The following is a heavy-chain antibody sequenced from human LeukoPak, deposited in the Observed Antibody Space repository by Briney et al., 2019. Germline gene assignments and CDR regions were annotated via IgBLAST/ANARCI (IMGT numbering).Heavy chain of an antibody. CDR2: IYYSGST. D-gene: IGHD3-22*01. CDR3: ARQRGSGYSGFDY. J-gene: IGHJ4*02. V-gene: IGHV4-39*01. CDR1: GGSISSSSYY. Sequence: SETLSLTCTVSGGSISSSSYYWGWIRQPPGKGLEWIGSIYYSGSTYYNPSLKSRVTISVDTSKNQFSLKLSSVTAADTAVYYCARQRGSGYSGFDYWGQGTLVTVSS.